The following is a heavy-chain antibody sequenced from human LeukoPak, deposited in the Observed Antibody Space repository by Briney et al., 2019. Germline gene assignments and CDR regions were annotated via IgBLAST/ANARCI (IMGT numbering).Heavy chain of an antibody. D-gene: IGHD3-22*01. V-gene: IGHV3-21*01. CDR3: ARDLHHYYDSSGYLLDAFDI. CDR1: GSTFSTYN. Sequence: GGSLRLSCVASGSTFSTYNMDWVRQAPGKGLEWVSSISSRSSYIYYADSVKGRFTISRDNAKNSLYLQMNSLRAEDTAVYYCARDLHHYYDSSGYLLDAFDIWGQGTMVTVSS. CDR2: ISSRSSYI. J-gene: IGHJ3*02.